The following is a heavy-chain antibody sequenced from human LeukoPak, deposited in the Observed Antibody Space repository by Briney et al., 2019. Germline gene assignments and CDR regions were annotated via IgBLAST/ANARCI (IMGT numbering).Heavy chain of an antibody. J-gene: IGHJ4*02. D-gene: IGHD3-22*01. CDR1: GFTFSSYA. V-gene: IGHV3-23*01. CDR2: ISGSGGST. Sequence: GGSLRLSCAASGFTFSSYAMSWVRQAPGKGLEWVSAISGSGGSTYYADSVKGRFTISRDNSKNTLYLQMNSLRAEDTAVYYCAKDVNYYDSSGYYYWGQGTLVTVS. CDR3: AKDVNYYDSSGYYY.